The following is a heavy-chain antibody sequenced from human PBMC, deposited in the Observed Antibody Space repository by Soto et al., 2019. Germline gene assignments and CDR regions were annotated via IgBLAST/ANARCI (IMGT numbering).Heavy chain of an antibody. CDR2: IHYSGTT. Sequence: SETLSLTCTVSGGSISSYYWSWIRQPPGKGLEWIANIHYSGTTNYNPSLASRVTLSVDTSKNQFSLKMTSVTAADRAMYFCARYNSYAIDYWGRGTLVTVSS. CDR1: GGSISSYY. D-gene: IGHD2-8*01. CDR3: ARYNSYAIDY. J-gene: IGHJ4*02. V-gene: IGHV4-59*01.